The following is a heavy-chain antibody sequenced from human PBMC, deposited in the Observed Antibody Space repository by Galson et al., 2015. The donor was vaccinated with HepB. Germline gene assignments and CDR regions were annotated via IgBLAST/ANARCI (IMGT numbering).Heavy chain of an antibody. CDR3: ARESMIVGGAFDI. D-gene: IGHD3-22*01. J-gene: IGHJ3*02. CDR1: GGSISSGGYS. CDR2: IYYSGST. V-gene: IGHV4-30-4*07. Sequence: TLSLTCAVSGGSISSGGYSWSWIRQPPGKGLEWIGYIYYSGSTYYNPSLKSRVTISVDTSKNQFSLKLSSVTAADTAVYYCARESMIVGGAFDIWGQGTMVTVSS.